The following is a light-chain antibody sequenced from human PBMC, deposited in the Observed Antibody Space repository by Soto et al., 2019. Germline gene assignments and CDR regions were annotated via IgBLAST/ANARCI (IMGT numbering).Light chain of an antibody. V-gene: IGKV1-9*01. Sequence: TITCRASQGITSYLAWYQQKPGKAPKLLIYDVSTLGSGVPSRFSGSGSGTDFTLTISSLQPDDSATYYCQQYNTFWTFGQGTKVDIK. CDR1: QGITSY. J-gene: IGKJ1*01. CDR2: DVS. CDR3: QQYNTFWT.